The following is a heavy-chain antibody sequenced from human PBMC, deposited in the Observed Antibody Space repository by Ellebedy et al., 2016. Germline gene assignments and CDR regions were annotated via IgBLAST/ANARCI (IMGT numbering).Heavy chain of an antibody. D-gene: IGHD3-22*01. V-gene: IGHV1-18*01. CDR3: AREGSSGLDY. Sequence: KLQGRVTMTTDTSTSTAYMELRSLRSDDTAVYYCAREGSSGLDYWGQGTLVTVSS. J-gene: IGHJ4*02.